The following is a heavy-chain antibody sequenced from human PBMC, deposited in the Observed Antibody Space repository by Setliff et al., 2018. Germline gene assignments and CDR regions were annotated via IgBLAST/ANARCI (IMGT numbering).Heavy chain of an antibody. D-gene: IGHD2-15*01. Sequence: PGGSLRLSCVVSGFIVSDKHMTWLRQAPGKGPEWVSVIYNSDSAYYADSVKGRFTISRDDSKNTVYLQMNNLRAEDTAVYYCARSSLPGKGWYDYWGQGILVTVSS. CDR1: GFIVSDKH. CDR2: IYNSDSA. V-gene: IGHV3-53*01. CDR3: ARSSLPGKGWYDY. J-gene: IGHJ4*02.